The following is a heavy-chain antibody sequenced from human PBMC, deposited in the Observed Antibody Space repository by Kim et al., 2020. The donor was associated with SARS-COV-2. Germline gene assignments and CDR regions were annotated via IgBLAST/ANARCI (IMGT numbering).Heavy chain of an antibody. J-gene: IGHJ4*02. V-gene: IGHV4-59*13. CDR1: GGSISSYY. CDR3: ASSPSASSGYYFLLN. CDR2: IYYSGST. Sequence: SQTLSLTCTVSGGSISSYYWSWIRQPPGKGLEWIGYIYYSGSTNYNPSLKSRVIISVDTSKNQFSLKLSSVTAADTAVYYCASSPSASSGYYFLLNWGQG. D-gene: IGHD3-22*01.